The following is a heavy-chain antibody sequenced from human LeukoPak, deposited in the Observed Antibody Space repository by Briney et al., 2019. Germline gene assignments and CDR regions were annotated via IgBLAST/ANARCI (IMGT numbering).Heavy chain of an antibody. CDR1: GGSFSGYY. J-gene: IGHJ4*02. Sequence: QSSETLSLTCAVYGGSFSGYYWSWIRQPPGKGLEWVSAISGSGGITYYADSVKGRFTISRDDSKNTLYLQMNSLKAEDTAVYYCAIEQWELKYWGQGTLVTVSS. CDR3: AIEQWELKY. CDR2: ISGSGGIT. D-gene: IGHD1-26*01. V-gene: IGHV3-23*01.